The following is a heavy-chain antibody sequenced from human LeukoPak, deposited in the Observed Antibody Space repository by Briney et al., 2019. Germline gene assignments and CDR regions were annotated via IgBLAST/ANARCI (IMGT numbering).Heavy chain of an antibody. V-gene: IGHV3-30*03. CDR2: IANDGRDK. Sequence: GGSLRLSCAASGFTFSDYGMHWVRQAPGKGLEWVAVIANDGRDKKYADSVRGRFTISRDNSKNTVYLQMNSLRAEDTAVYYCARERDGYNPPILDYWGQGTLVTVSS. D-gene: IGHD5-24*01. CDR1: GFTFSDYG. J-gene: IGHJ4*02. CDR3: ARERDGYNPPILDY.